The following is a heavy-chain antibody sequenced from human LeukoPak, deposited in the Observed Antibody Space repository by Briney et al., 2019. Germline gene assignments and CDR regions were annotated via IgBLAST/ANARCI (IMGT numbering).Heavy chain of an antibody. CDR2: FDPKDGET. J-gene: IGHJ6*03. Sequence: ASVKVSCKVSGYTLTELSMHWVRQAPGKGLEWMGSFDPKDGETIYAQKFQGRVTMTEDTSTDTAYMELSSLRSDDTAVYYCAREWEPYYYMDVWGKGTTVTISS. CDR3: AREWEPYYYMDV. V-gene: IGHV1-24*01. CDR1: GYTLTELS. D-gene: IGHD1-26*01.